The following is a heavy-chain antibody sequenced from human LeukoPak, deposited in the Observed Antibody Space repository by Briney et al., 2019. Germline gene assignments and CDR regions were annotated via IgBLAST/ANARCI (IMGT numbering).Heavy chain of an antibody. CDR1: GFTFSNFR. V-gene: IGHV3-48*01. D-gene: IGHD2-8*01. J-gene: IGHJ6*03. CDR3: ARRGVVSYYYYMDV. Sequence: GGSLRLSCAASGFTFSNFRFNWVRQSPEKGLEWIAFIGTTSTIYYADSVKGRFTISRDNAKNSLFLQMNNLTVEDTALYYCARRGVVSYYYYMDVWGKGTTVIVSS. CDR2: IGTTSTI.